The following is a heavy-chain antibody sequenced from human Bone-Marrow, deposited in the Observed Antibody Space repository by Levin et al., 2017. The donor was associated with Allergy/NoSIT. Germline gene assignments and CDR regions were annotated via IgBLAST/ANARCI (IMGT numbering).Heavy chain of an antibody. Sequence: SLKISCAASGFNFDNYAMHWVRLVPGKGLEWVSGISWNSGTIGYADSVKGRFTISRDSAKSSLYLEMNSLRAEDAALYYCAKALGYATGKGYFQHWGQGTLVTLSS. CDR1: GFNFDNYA. D-gene: IGHD1-1*01. V-gene: IGHV3-9*01. CDR2: ISWNSGTI. CDR3: AKALGYATGKGYFQH. J-gene: IGHJ1*01.